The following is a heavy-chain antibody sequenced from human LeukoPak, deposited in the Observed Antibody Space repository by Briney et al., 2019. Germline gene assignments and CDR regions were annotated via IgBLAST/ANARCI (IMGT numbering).Heavy chain of an antibody. CDR3: ARLGITMVRGVTDWFDP. CDR1: GGSISSSSYY. Sequence: SETLSLTCTVSGGSISSSSYYWGWIRQPPGKGLEWIGCIYYSGSTYYNPSLKSRVTISVDTSKNQFSLKLSSVTAADTAVYYCARLGITMVRGVTDWFDPWGQGTLVTVSS. CDR2: IYYSGST. D-gene: IGHD3-10*01. J-gene: IGHJ5*02. V-gene: IGHV4-39*01.